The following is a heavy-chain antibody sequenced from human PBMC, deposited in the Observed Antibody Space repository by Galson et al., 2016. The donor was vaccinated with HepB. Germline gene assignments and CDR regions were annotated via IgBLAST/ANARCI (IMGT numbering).Heavy chain of an antibody. CDR2: IYYSGST. D-gene: IGHD6-19*01. CDR1: GDSISSSF. CDR3: ARRGAVASYAFDI. Sequence: ETLSLTCTVSGDSISSSFWSWIRQPPGKGLEWIGSIYYSGSTNYNPSLKSRVTISVDRSKNQFYVKLTSVTAADTAVYYCARRGAVASYAFDIWGQGTMVTVSS. J-gene: IGHJ3*02. V-gene: IGHV4-59*01.